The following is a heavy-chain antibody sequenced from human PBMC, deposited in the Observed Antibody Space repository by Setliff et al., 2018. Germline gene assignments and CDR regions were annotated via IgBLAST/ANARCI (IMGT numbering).Heavy chain of an antibody. CDR2: IYSSGST. D-gene: IGHD5-18*01. V-gene: IGHV4-61*09. J-gene: IGHJ4*02. CDR1: GRSVSRDSDF. Sequence: PSETLSLTCTVSGRSVSRDSDFWKWIRRSAGNKLEWIGHIYSSGSTEYNPSLKSRVTMSIDASKNQLSLKLSSVTAADSAIYYCARQVDTPMAPIDYWGQGTLVTVSS. CDR3: ARQVDTPMAPIDY.